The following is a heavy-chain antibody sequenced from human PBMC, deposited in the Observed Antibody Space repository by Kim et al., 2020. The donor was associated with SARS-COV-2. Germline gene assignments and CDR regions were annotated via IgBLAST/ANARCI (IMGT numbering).Heavy chain of an antibody. Sequence: SETLSLTCTVSGGSVSSGSYYWSWIRQPPGKGLEWIGYIYYSGSTNYNPSLKSRVTISVDTSKNQFSLKLSSVTAADTAVYYCARSPQPPYHSGRSGDEDYYYGMDVWGQGTTVTVSS. CDR1: GGSVSSGSYY. D-gene: IGHD1-26*01. V-gene: IGHV4-61*01. CDR3: ARSPQPPYHSGRSGDEDYYYGMDV. J-gene: IGHJ6*02. CDR2: IYYSGST.